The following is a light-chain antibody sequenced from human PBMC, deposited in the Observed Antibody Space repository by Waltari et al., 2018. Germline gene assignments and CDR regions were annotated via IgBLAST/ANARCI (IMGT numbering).Light chain of an antibody. CDR2: GAP. CDR3: QHYVRLPAT. J-gene: IGKJ1*01. V-gene: IGKV3-20*01. CDR1: QSVSRA. Sequence: EIVLTQSPGSLSSSPGEIVTLSCRASQSVSRALAWYQQKPGQAPRLLIFGAPTRATGIPDRFSGSGSETDFSLTISRLEPEDFAVYYCQHYVRLPATFGRGTKVEIK.